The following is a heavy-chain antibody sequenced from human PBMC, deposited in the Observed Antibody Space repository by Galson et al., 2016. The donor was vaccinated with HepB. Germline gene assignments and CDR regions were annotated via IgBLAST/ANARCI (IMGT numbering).Heavy chain of an antibody. Sequence: SLRLSCAASGFIFSDDWMHWVRQTAGRGLVYIAHIDEDGSETSYADSVTGRFTISRDNAKNRVYLQMNRLRGDDTAVYFCAKGGPEGTGTLDSWGQGTQVTVSS. V-gene: IGHV3-74*01. CDR1: GFIFSDDW. CDR3: AKGGPEGTGTLDS. J-gene: IGHJ4*02. D-gene: IGHD1-14*01. CDR2: IDEDGSET.